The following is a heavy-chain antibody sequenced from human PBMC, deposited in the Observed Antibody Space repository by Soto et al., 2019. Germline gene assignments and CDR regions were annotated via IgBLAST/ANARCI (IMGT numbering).Heavy chain of an antibody. CDR1: GFTFSSYA. CDR2: ISGSGGST. D-gene: IGHD3-3*01. V-gene: IGHV3-23*01. CDR3: AKDPGIRITIFGPLYYFDY. Sequence: GGSLRLSCAASGFTFSSYAMSWVRQAPGKGLEWVSAISGSGGSTYYADSVKGRFTISRDNSKNTPYLQMNSLRAEDTAVYYCAKDPGIRITIFGPLYYFDYWGQGTLVTVSS. J-gene: IGHJ4*02.